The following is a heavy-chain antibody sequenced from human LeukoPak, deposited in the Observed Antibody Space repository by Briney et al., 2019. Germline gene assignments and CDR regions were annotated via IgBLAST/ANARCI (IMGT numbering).Heavy chain of an antibody. J-gene: IGHJ6*02. V-gene: IGHV4-39*07. D-gene: IGHD2-8*01. CDR3: ARDRKGYCTNGVCYTGYYYGMDV. Sequence: SETLSLTCTVSGGSISSTTYYWGWIRQPPGKGLEWIGSIYYSGSTYYNPSLKSRVTISVDTSKNQFSLKLSSVTAADTAVYYCARDRKGYCTNGVCYTGYYYGMDVWGQGTTVTVSS. CDR2: IYYSGST. CDR1: GGSISSTTYY.